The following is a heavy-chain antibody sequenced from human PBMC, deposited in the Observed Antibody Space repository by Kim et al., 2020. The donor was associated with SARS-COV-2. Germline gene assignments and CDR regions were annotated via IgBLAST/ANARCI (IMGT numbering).Heavy chain of an antibody. V-gene: IGHV5-51*01. CDR1: GYSFPTNW. J-gene: IGHJ4*02. D-gene: IGHD3-10*01. CDR2: IYPLDSDT. Sequence: GESLKISCKGFGYSFPTNWIGWVRQMPGKGLEWMGFIYPLDSDTRYSPSFQGQVTISADKSIATAYLQWSSLKASDTAMYYCARVPWFGELYGGGAYFDYWGQGTLVTVSS. CDR3: ARVPWFGELYGGGAYFDY.